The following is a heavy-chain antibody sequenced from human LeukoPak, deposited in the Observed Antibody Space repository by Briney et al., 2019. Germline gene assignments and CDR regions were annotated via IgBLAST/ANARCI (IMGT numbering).Heavy chain of an antibody. Sequence: GASVKVSCKASGYTFTASYLHWVRQAPGLGLEWMGMANPTSGRTNYAQKFQGRVTMTRDTSISTAYMELSRLRSDDTAVYYCARDNLGAPKPYDYWGQGTLVTVSS. D-gene: IGHD1-26*01. CDR3: ARDNLGAPKPYDY. CDR2: ANPTSGRT. CDR1: GYTFTASY. J-gene: IGHJ4*02. V-gene: IGHV1-2*02.